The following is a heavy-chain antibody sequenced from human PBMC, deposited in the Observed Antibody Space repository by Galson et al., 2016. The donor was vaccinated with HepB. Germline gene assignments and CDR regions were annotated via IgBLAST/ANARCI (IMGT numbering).Heavy chain of an antibody. J-gene: IGHJ4*02. CDR2: IYPHDSDT. CDR1: GYWFSNYW. CDR3: ARGWELHDY. D-gene: IGHD1-26*01. V-gene: IGHV5-51*01. Sequence: QSGAEVKKPGDSLKISCTVSGYWFSNYWIGWVRQMPGKGLEWMGIIYPHDSDTRYSPSFQGQVTISADKSISTTYLQWRSLKASDTAIYYCARGWELHDYWGPGTLVTVSS.